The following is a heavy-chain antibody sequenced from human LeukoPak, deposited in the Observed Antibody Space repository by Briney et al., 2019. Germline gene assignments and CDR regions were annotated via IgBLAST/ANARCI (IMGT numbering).Heavy chain of an antibody. Sequence: SETLSLTCAVYGGSFSGYYWSWIRQPPGKGLEWIGEINHSGSTNYNPSLKSRVTISVDTSKNQFSLKLSSVTAADTAVHYCARKQQLGPFDPWGQGTLVTVSS. CDR1: GGSFSGYY. V-gene: IGHV4-34*01. CDR2: INHSGST. J-gene: IGHJ5*02. D-gene: IGHD6-13*01. CDR3: ARKQQLGPFDP.